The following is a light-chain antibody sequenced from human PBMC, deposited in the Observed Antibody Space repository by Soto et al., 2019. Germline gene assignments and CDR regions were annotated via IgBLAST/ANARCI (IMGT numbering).Light chain of an antibody. CDR1: SGHSSYA. V-gene: IGLV4-69*01. Sequence: QPVLTQSPSASASLGASVKLTCTLSSGHSSYAIAWHQQQPEKGPRYLMKLNSDGSHSKGDGIPERFSGSSSGAERYLTISSLQSEDEAEYYCQTWGTGIQVFGTGTKVTVL. J-gene: IGLJ1*01. CDR3: QTWGTGIQV. CDR2: LNSDGSH.